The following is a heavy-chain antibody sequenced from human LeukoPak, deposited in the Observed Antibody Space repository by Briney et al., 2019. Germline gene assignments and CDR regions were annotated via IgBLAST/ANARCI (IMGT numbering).Heavy chain of an antibody. Sequence: AGGSLRLSCAASGLTFSTFGMSWVRQAPGKGLEWVSNVLGSGTRTWYADSVKGRFTISRDNSKNTVYLQMNSLRAEDTAMYYCAKDQVAGDGFLLFDYWGQGTLVTVSS. D-gene: IGHD5-24*01. V-gene: IGHV3-23*01. CDR3: AKDQVAGDGFLLFDY. J-gene: IGHJ4*02. CDR1: GLTFSTFG. CDR2: VLGSGTRT.